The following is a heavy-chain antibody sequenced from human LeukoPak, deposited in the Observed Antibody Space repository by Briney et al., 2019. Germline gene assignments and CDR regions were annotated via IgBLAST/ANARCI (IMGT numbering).Heavy chain of an antibody. D-gene: IGHD3-16*01. Sequence: SGGSLRLSCAASGFTFSSHGINWVRQAPGKGLEWVSGISPSGGITYYTDSVKGRFTISRDNSKNTVSLQMNSLRGEDTAVYYCAKDDAWGRYKDWGQGTLVTVSS. CDR3: AKDDAWGRYKD. CDR1: GFTFSSHG. V-gene: IGHV3-23*01. J-gene: IGHJ1*01. CDR2: ISPSGGIT.